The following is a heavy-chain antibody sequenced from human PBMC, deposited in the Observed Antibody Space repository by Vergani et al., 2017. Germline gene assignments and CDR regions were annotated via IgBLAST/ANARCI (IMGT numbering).Heavy chain of an antibody. Sequence: QLLESGGGLVQPGGSLRLSCAASGFTFIKYAMSWVRQAPGKGLEWVSGISGDGSRTFYADSVKGRFTISRDNSKTAVYVKMNSLRGDDTAVYYCAKGSGDGYYFDYWGKGTLVSVSS. D-gene: IGHD1-26*01. V-gene: IGHV3-23*01. CDR1: GFTFIKYA. CDR3: AKGSGDGYYFDY. CDR2: ISGDGSRT. J-gene: IGHJ4*02.